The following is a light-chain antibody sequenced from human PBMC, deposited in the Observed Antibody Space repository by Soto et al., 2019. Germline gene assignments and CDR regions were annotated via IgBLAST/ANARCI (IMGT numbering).Light chain of an antibody. CDR3: GSYTSSSPPYV. CDR2: EVS. V-gene: IGLV2-14*01. Sequence: QSALTQPASVSGSPGQSITISCTGTSSDVGGFNYVSWYQQHPGKAPKLLISEVSNRPSGVSNRFSGSKSGNTASLTISGLQAEDEADYYCGSYTSSSPPYVFGTGTKLTVL. CDR1: SSDVGGFNY. J-gene: IGLJ1*01.